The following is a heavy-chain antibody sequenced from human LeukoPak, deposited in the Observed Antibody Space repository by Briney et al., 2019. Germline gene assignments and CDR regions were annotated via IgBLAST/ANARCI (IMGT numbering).Heavy chain of an antibody. V-gene: IGHV4-4*07. CDR1: GGSISSFY. D-gene: IGHD5-12*01. Sequence: SETLSLTCTVSGGSISSFYWSWIRQPAGKGLEWIGRIYTSGSTNYDPSLKSRVTMSVDTSKNQFSPNLSSVTAADTAVYYRARGGEYSGYDLAFQWLASDYYYYYYMDVWGKGTTVTISS. J-gene: IGHJ6*03. CDR3: ARGGEYSGYDLAFQWLASDYYYYYYMDV. CDR2: IYTSGST.